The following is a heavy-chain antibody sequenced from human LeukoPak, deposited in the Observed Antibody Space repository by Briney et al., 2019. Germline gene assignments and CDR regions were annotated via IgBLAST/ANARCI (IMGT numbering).Heavy chain of an antibody. CDR2: ISGSGGST. Sequence: GGSLRLSCAASGFTFSSYAMSWVRQAPGKGLEWVSAISGSGGSTYYADSVKGRFTISRDNSKNTLYLQMNSLRAEDTAVYYCANNPADYGDNGEAGSYWGQGTLVTVSS. CDR1: GFTFSSYA. J-gene: IGHJ4*02. V-gene: IGHV3-23*01. D-gene: IGHD4-17*01. CDR3: ANNPADYGDNGEAGSY.